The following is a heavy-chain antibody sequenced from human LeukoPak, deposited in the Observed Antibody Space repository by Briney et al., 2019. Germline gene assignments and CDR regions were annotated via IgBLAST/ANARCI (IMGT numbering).Heavy chain of an antibody. CDR1: GFTFSSYA. CDR3: LRVDDTNGHNWFDP. CDR2: ISYDGSNK. J-gene: IGHJ5*02. Sequence: PGRSLRLSCAASGFTFSSYAMHWVRQAPGKGLEWVAVISYDGSNKYYADSVKGRFTISRDNAKSTLYLQMNSLTVEDTAVYYCLRVDDTNGHNWFDPWGQGTLVTVSS. V-gene: IGHV3-30-3*01. D-gene: IGHD2-8*01.